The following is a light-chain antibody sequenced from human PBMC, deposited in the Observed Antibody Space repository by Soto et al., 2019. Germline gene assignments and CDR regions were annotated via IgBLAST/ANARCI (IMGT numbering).Light chain of an antibody. J-gene: IGKJ1*01. CDR2: AIS. CDR3: QQYGSSPET. CDR1: HTISSSY. V-gene: IGKV3-20*01. Sequence: ENVLTQSPGTLSLSPGQRATLSCRASHTISSSYLAWYQQKPGQAPRLLIYAISDRATGVPDRFRGSGSGTDFTLTITRLEPEDFAVYFCQQYGSSPETFGQGTKVDIK.